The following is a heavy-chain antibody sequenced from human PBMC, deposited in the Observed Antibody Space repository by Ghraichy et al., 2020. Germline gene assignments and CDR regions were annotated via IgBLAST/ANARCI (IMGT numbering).Heavy chain of an antibody. D-gene: IGHD6-13*01. CDR1: GYTFTSYD. Sequence: ASVKVSCKASGYTFTSYDINWVRQATGQGLEWMGWMNPNSGNTGYAQKFQGRVTMTRNTSISTAYMELSSLRSEDTAVYYCARLGELSSSWEPNAFDIWGQGTMVTVSS. CDR3: ARLGELSSSWEPNAFDI. CDR2: MNPNSGNT. V-gene: IGHV1-8*01. J-gene: IGHJ3*02.